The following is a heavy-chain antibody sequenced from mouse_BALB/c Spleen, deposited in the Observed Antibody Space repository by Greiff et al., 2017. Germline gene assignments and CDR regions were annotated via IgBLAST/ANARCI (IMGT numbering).Heavy chain of an antibody. D-gene: IGHD1-1*01. CDR3: ARDDYGSPPFAY. V-gene: IGHV1S132*01. J-gene: IGHJ3*01. CDR2: IFPGTGTT. CDR1: GYTFTSYW. Sequence: QVQLKQSGAELVKPGASVKLSCKTSGYTFTSYWIQWVKQRPGQGLGWIGEIFPGTGTTYYNEKFKGKATLTIDTSSSTAYMQLSSLTSEDSAVYFCARDDYGSPPFAYWGQGTLVTVSA.